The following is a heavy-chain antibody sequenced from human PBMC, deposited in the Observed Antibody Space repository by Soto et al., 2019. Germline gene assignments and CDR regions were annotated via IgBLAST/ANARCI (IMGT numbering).Heavy chain of an antibody. V-gene: IGHV4-34*01. CDR1: GGSFSGYY. J-gene: IGHJ4*02. CDR3: ARGLDSGSQGNFDY. D-gene: IGHD1-26*01. Sequence: SETLSLTCAVYGGSFSGYYWSWIRQPPGKGLEWIGEINHSGSTNYNPSLKSRVTISVDTSKNQFSLKLSSVTAADTAVYYCARGLDSGSQGNFDYWGQGTLVTVSS. CDR2: INHSGST.